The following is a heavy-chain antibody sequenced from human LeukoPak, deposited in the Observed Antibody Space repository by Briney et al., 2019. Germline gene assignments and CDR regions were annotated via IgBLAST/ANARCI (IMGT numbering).Heavy chain of an antibody. V-gene: IGHV4-59*01. CDR3: ASGSRLMDV. J-gene: IGHJ6*02. D-gene: IGHD1-1*01. CDR2: IYYSGST. CDR1: GFTFSDYA. Sequence: GSLRLSCATSGFTFSDYAMSWIRQPPGKGLEWIGYIYYSGSTNYNPSLKSRVTISVDTSKNQFSLKLSSVTAADTAVYYCASGSRLMDVWGQGTTVTVSS.